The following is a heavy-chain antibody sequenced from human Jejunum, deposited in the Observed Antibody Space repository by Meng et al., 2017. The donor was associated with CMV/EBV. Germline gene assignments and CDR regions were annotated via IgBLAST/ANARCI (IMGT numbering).Heavy chain of an antibody. Sequence: SGFTFSSHSMNWVRQAPGKGLEWVSYISSSSSTTHYADSMKGRFTISRDNAKNSLYLQMNSLRGEDTAVYYCARNPPGKGFIDYWGQGTLVTVSS. V-gene: IGHV3-48*04. CDR2: ISSSSSTT. CDR3: ARNPPGKGFIDY. D-gene: IGHD1-1*01. CDR1: GFTFSSHS. J-gene: IGHJ4*02.